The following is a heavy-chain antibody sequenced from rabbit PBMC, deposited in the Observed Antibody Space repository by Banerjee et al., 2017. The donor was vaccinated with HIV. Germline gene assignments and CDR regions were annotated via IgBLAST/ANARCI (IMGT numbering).Heavy chain of an antibody. Sequence: QSLEESGGDLVQPEGSLTLTCTASGFSFSGSYYMCWVRQAPGKGLEWIACIYAGSTDITYYANWAKGRFTISKTSSTTVTLQMTSLTAADTATYFCARRYVGDDGYGYYGMDLWGQGTLVTVS. V-gene: IGHV1S40*01. CDR3: ARRYVGDDGYGYYGMDL. J-gene: IGHJ3*01. D-gene: IGHD6-1*01. CDR1: GFSFSGSYY. CDR2: IYAGSTDIT.